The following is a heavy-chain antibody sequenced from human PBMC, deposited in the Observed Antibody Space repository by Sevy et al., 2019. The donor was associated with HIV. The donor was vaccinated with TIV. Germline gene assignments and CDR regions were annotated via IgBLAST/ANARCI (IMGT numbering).Heavy chain of an antibody. D-gene: IGHD3-9*01. CDR2: IGSSGPG. CDR3: ARSRYYFDS. Sequence: SETLSLTCNVSGASITSYYWSWIRQPPVKGLEWVGDIGSSGPGNYNPSLKSRVTLSVDTTKSHFSLKLRSVTAVDTAVYYCARSRYYFDSWGQGALVTVSS. V-gene: IGHV4-4*08. CDR1: GASITSYY. J-gene: IGHJ4*02.